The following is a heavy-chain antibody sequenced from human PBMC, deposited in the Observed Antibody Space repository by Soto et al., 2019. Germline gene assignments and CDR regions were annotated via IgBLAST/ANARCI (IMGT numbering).Heavy chain of an antibody. Sequence: AAGSQRLSGASSRLTFLNFWINCVSQVSGNGLVLVTNIKGDGSIISYADPVKGRFTICRDNAKNTLYVQMSSLTAEDTAVYYCLRGGGELQMENWFSSCVQGILVTVSS. CDR1: RLTFLNFW. D-gene: IGHD1-26*01. CDR3: LRGGGELQMENWFSS. V-gene: IGHV3-74*01. CDR2: IKGDGSII. J-gene: IGHJ5*01.